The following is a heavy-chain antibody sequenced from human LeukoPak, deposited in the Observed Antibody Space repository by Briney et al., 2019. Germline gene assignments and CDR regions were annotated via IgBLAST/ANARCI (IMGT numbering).Heavy chain of an antibody. CDR1: GSTFSGSA. CDR3: TRINPSTGSYYDALDI. D-gene: IGHD1-26*01. V-gene: IGHV3-73*01. J-gene: IGHJ3*02. Sequence: GGSLRLSCAAHGSTFSGSAMQSVRQASGKGLEWVGRIRRKANSYATAYAASVKGRFTISRDDSRNTAYLQMNSLKTEDTAVYYCTRINPSTGSYYDALDIWGQGTMVTVSS. CDR2: IRRKANSYAT.